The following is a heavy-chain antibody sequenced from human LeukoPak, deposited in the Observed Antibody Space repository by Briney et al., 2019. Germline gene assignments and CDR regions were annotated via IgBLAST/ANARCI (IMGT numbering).Heavy chain of an antibody. CDR3: ARHTVWAGYYYYYGMDV. CDR1: GGSISSYY. J-gene: IGHJ6*02. CDR2: IYYSGST. V-gene: IGHV4-59*08. Sequence: SETLSLTCTVSGGSISSYYWSWIRQPPGKGLEWIGYIYYSGSTNYNPSLESRVTISVDTSKNQFSLKLSSVTAADTAVYYCARHTVWAGYYYYYGMDVWGQGTTVTVSS. D-gene: IGHD4-11*01.